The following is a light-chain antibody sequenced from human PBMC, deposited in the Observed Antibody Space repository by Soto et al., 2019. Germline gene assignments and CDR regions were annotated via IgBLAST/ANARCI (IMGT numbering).Light chain of an antibody. CDR1: QTVSSSY. CDR3: LQFGDSPPWT. Sequence: VVLAQSPNTLSLSPGERATLSCWASQTVSSSYLSWYQQKPGQAPRLLIYGGSTRATGIPDRFSGSGSGTDFTLTVSRLEPEDFAVYYCLQFGDSPPWTFGQGTKVDIK. J-gene: IGKJ1*01. V-gene: IGKV3-20*01. CDR2: GGS.